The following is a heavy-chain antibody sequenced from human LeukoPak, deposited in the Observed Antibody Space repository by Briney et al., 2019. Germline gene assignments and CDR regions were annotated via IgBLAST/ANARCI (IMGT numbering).Heavy chain of an antibody. V-gene: IGHV4-34*01. CDR2: INHSGST. CDR1: GGSFSGYY. D-gene: IGHD3-22*01. CDR3: ARAYYYDSSGYSPFDP. Sequence: SSETLSLTCAVYGGSFSGYYWSWIRQPPGKGLEWIGEINHSGSTNYNPSLKSRVTISVDTSKNQFSLKLSSVTAADTAVYYCARAYYYDSSGYSPFDPWGQGTLVTVSS. J-gene: IGHJ5*02.